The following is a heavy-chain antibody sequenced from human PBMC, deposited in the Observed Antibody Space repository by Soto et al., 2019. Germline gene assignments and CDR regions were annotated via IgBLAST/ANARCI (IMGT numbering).Heavy chain of an antibody. V-gene: IGHV1-8*01. CDR2: MNPNSGNT. CDR3: ARGAALQWFGEYYDAYDI. D-gene: IGHD3-10*01. J-gene: IGHJ3*02. Sequence: ASVKVSCKASGYTFTSYDINWVRQATGQGLEWMGWMNPNSGNTVYEQKFQGRVTMTGNTSIATAYMELSSLRSEDTAVYYCARGAALQWFGEYYDAYDIWGQGTMVTVSS. CDR1: GYTFTSYD.